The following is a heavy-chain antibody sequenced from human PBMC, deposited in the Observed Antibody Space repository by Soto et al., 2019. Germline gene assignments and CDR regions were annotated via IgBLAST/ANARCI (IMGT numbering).Heavy chain of an antibody. CDR3: AREPGTAHHQPWYFDL. V-gene: IGHV4-4*02. CDR1: GGSISSSNW. Sequence: QVQLQESGPGLVKPSGTLSLTCAVSGGSISSSNWWSWVRQPPGKGLEWIGEIYHSGSTNYNPSLKSRVTISVDKSKNQFSLKLRSVTAADTAVYYCAREPGTAHHQPWYFDLWGRGTLVTVSS. CDR2: IYHSGST. J-gene: IGHJ2*01. D-gene: IGHD1-1*01.